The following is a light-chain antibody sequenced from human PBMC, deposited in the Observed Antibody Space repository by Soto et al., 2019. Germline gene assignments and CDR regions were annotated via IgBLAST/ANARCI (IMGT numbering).Light chain of an antibody. J-gene: IGKJ4*01. Sequence: IVLTQSPGTLSLSPGDRATLSCETSQSVNNNYLAWYQHKPGQAPRLLIYGASSRATGIPDRFSGSGSGTDFTLTIRRLEPEDFAVYYCQQYDTSLPYTFGGGTKV. CDR2: GAS. V-gene: IGKV3-20*01. CDR3: QQYDTSLPYT. CDR1: QSVNNNY.